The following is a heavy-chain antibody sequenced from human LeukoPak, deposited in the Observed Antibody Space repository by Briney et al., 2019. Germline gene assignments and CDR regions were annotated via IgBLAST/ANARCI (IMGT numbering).Heavy chain of an antibody. V-gene: IGHV4-34*01. CDR2: INHSGST. CDR1: GGSFSGYY. Sequence: SETLSLTCAVYGGSFSGYYWSWIRQPPGKGLEWIGEINHSGSTNYNPSLKSRVTISVDTSKNQFSLKLSSVTAADTAVYYCARDGRVGYGINFDYWGQGTLVTVSS. J-gene: IGHJ4*02. CDR3: ARDGRVGYGINFDY. D-gene: IGHD5-18*01.